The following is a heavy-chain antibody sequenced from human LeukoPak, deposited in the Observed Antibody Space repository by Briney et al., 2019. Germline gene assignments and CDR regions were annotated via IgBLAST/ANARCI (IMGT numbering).Heavy chain of an antibody. J-gene: IGHJ4*02. CDR2: ISGSGGST. V-gene: IGHV3-23*01. Sequence: PGGSLRLSCAASGFTFSSYAMSWVRQAPGKGLEWVSAISGSGGSTYYADSVKGGFTISRDNSKNTLYLQMNSLRAEDTAVYYCTKDQYRYSYGYSDYWGQGTLVTVSS. CDR3: TKDQYRYSYGYSDY. D-gene: IGHD5-18*01. CDR1: GFTFSSYA.